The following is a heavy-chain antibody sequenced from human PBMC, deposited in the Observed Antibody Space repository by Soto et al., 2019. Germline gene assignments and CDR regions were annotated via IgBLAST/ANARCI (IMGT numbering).Heavy chain of an antibody. D-gene: IGHD3-22*01. J-gene: IGHJ3*02. CDR1: GYTFTSYG. Sequence: ASVKVSCKASGYTFTSYGISWVRQAPGQGLEWMGWISAYNGNTNYAQKLQGRVTMTTDTSTSTAYMELRSLRSDDTAVYYCARDAPMGYYDSSGSDAFDIWGQGTMGTVAS. V-gene: IGHV1-18*01. CDR2: ISAYNGNT. CDR3: ARDAPMGYYDSSGSDAFDI.